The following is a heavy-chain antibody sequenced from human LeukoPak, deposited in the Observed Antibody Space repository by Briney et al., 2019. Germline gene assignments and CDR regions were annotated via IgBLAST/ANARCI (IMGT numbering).Heavy chain of an antibody. CDR3: ARDQYYLSETYPPSAY. Sequence: PGGSLRLSCAASGFTFSDYYMSWIRQAPGKGLEWVSYISSSGSTIYYADSVKGRFTISRDNAKNSLYLQMNSLRAEDTAVYYCARDQYYLSETYPPSAYWGQGTLVTVSS. D-gene: IGHD3-10*01. CDR2: ISSSGSTI. J-gene: IGHJ4*02. V-gene: IGHV3-11*01. CDR1: GFTFSDYY.